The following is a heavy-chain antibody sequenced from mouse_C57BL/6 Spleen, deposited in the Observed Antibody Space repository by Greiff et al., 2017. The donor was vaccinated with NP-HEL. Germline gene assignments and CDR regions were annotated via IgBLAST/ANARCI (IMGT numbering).Heavy chain of an antibody. CDR1: GFSLTSYG. Sequence: VKVVESGPGLVQPSQSLSITCTVSGFSLTSYGVHWVRQSPGKGLEWLGVIWSGGSTDYNAAFISRLSISKDNSKSQVFFKMNSLQADDTAIYYCARMPGPGYAMDYWGQGTSVTVSS. V-gene: IGHV2-2*01. D-gene: IGHD3-3*01. CDR2: IWSGGST. CDR3: ARMPGPGYAMDY. J-gene: IGHJ4*01.